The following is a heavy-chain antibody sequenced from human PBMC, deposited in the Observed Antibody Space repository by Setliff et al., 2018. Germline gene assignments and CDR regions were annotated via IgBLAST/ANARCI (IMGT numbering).Heavy chain of an antibody. Sequence: PGGSLRLSCAASGFTVNTNYMTWVRQAPGKGLEWVANIKQDGSEKYYVDSVKGRFTISRDNAKNSLYLQVNSLRAEDMALYYCAKGYCSSTSCYVDYWGQGTLVTVSS. CDR1: GFTVNTNY. D-gene: IGHD2-2*01. J-gene: IGHJ4*02. CDR3: AKGYCSSTSCYVDY. CDR2: IKQDGSEK. V-gene: IGHV3-7*03.